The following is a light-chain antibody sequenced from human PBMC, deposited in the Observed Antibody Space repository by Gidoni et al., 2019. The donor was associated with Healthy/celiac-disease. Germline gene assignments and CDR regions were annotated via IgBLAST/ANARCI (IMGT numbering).Light chain of an antibody. J-gene: IGKJ5*01. V-gene: IGKV1-39*01. Sequence: IQIPQSPSSLSASVGDRVTITCRASQRISSYLNWYQQKPGKAPKLLIYAASSLQSGVPSRFSGSGSGTDFTLTISSLQPEDFATYYCQQSYSTPPTFGQGTRLEIK. CDR1: QRISSY. CDR3: QQSYSTPPT. CDR2: AAS.